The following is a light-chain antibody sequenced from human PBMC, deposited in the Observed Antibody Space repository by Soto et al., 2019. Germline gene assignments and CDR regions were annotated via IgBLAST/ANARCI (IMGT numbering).Light chain of an antibody. CDR2: EVT. V-gene: IGLV2-14*01. CDR1: SSDVGGYNY. J-gene: IGLJ2*01. CDR3: ISYASRYTLI. Sequence: QSVLTQPASVSGSPGQSITISCTGTSSDVGGYNYVSWYQHHPGKAPKLIIYEVTNRPSGVSDRFSGSKSGNTASLTISGIQAQDETDYYCISYASRYTLIFGGGTKVTVL.